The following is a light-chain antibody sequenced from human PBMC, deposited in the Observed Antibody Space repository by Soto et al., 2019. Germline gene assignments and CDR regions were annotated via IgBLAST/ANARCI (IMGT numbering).Light chain of an antibody. CDR3: QQYYSTPQT. J-gene: IGKJ1*01. CDR2: WAS. CDR1: QSVLYSSNNKNY. V-gene: IGKV4-1*01. Sequence: DIVMTQSPDSLAVSLGERATINCKSSQSVLYSSNNKNYLAWYQQKPGQPPKLLIYWASTRESGVPDRFSGSGSGTDFTLTISSLQAEDVAVYYCQQYYSTPQTFGQGTTVDIK.